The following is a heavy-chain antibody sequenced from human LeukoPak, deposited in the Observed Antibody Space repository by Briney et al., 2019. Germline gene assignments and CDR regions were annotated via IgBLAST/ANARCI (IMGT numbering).Heavy chain of an antibody. CDR1: GGSMTSHY. CDR3: ARTPGNTLDY. J-gene: IGHJ4*02. V-gene: IGHV4-59*11. Sequence: PSETLSLTCSVSGGSMTSHYWTWIRQPPGQGLEWIGYAFYSGTTNYNPSLKSRVTISVDTSKKQFSLKLNSVTAADTAVYYCARTPGNTLDYWGQGTLVSVSS. D-gene: IGHD1-14*01. CDR2: AFYSGTT.